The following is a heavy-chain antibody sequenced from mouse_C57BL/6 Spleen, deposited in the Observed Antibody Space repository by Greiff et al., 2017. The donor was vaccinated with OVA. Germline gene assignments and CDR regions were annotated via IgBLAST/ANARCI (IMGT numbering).Heavy chain of an antibody. J-gene: IGHJ1*03. CDR1: GFNIKDDY. D-gene: IGHD1-1*01. Sequence: VQLQQPGAELVRPGASVKLSCTASGFNIKDDYMHWVKQRPEQGLEWIGWIAPENGDTDYASKFQGKATITVDTSSNTAYLQLSSLTSEDTAVYYCTRITTVVVHWYFDVWGTGTTVTVSS. CDR2: IAPENGDT. CDR3: TRITTVVVHWYFDV. V-gene: IGHV14-4*01.